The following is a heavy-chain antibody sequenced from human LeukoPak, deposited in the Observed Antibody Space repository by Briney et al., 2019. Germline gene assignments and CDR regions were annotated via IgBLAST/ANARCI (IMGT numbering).Heavy chain of an antibody. CDR2: IYDSGST. V-gene: IGHV4-59*01. D-gene: IGHD5-12*01. Sequence: SETLSLTCTVSGGSISSYYWSWIRQPPGKGLEWIGFIYDSGSTNYNPSLKSRVTISVDTSKNQFSLKLRSVTAADTAVYYCARAGSGYDFGAYYFDYWGQGTLVTVSS. CDR1: GGSISSYY. J-gene: IGHJ4*02. CDR3: ARAGSGYDFGAYYFDY.